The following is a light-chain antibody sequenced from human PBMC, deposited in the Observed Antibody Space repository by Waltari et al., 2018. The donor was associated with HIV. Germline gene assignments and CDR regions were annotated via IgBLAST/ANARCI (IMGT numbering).Light chain of an antibody. CDR1: SSDVGSYYL. Sequence: QSALTQPASVSGSPGQSITISCTGASSDVGSYYLVSWFQQHPGTAPKLIISDVSKRPSGVSNRFSGSKSGNTAFLTISGLQAEDESDYYCCSYAGSSTLFGGGTKVTVL. J-gene: IGLJ2*01. CDR3: CSYAGSSTL. CDR2: DVS. V-gene: IGLV2-23*02.